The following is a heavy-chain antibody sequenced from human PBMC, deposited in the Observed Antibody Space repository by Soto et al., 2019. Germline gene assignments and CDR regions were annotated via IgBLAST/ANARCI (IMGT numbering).Heavy chain of an antibody. CDR3: AKGLRPYCYNGMDV. CDR1: GFTFSSYA. J-gene: IGHJ6*02. Sequence: GGSLRLSCAASGFTFSSYAMSWVRQAPGKGLEWVSAISGSGGSTYYADSVKGRFTISRDNSKNTLYLQMNSLRAEDTAVYYCAKGLRPYCYNGMDVWGQGTTGTVS. CDR2: ISGSGGST. D-gene: IGHD4-17*01. V-gene: IGHV3-23*01.